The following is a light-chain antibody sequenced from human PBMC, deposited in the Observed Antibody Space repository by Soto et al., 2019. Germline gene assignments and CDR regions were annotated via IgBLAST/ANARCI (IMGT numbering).Light chain of an antibody. Sequence: DIVLTQSPGTLSLSPGERVTLSCRASQTIRSTYFAWYQQKPGQAPRLLIYGASSRATGIPVRFSGTGSGTDFALTISRLEPEDSAVYYCQQYGSSLITFGRGKRLEI. CDR2: GAS. J-gene: IGKJ5*01. V-gene: IGKV3-20*01. CDR3: QQYGSSLIT. CDR1: QTIRSTY.